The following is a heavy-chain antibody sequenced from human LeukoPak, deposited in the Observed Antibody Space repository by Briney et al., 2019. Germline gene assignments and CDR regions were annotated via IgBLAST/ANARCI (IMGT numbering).Heavy chain of an antibody. J-gene: IGHJ6*02. D-gene: IGHD3-16*01. CDR1: GFTFSNYG. CDR3: AKGIQVWLYAMDV. CDR2: ISGSGGST. V-gene: IGHV3-23*01. Sequence: PGRSLRLSCAASGFTFSNYGMSWVRQAPGKGLEWVSSISGSGGSTYYADSVKGRFTISRENSKNMLYLQMNSLRVEDTAVYYCAKGIQVWLYAMDVWGQGTTVTVSS.